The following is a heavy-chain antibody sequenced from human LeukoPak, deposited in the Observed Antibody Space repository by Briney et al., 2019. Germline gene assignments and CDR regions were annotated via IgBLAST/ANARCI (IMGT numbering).Heavy chain of an antibody. CDR1: GGSISSGSYY. D-gene: IGHD5-12*01. J-gene: IGHJ4*02. CDR2: INHSGST. CDR3: ARDSGYDIDY. V-gene: IGHV4-39*07. Sequence: PSQTLSLTCTVSGGSISSGSYYWSWIRQPPGKGLEWIGEINHSGSTNYNPSLKSRVTISVDTSKNQFSLKLSSVTAADTAVYYCARDSGYDIDYWGQGTLVTVSS.